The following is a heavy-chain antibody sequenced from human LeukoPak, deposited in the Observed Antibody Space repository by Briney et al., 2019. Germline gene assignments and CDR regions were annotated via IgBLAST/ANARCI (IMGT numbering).Heavy chain of an antibody. J-gene: IGHJ6*02. CDR1: GISLTNSGMC. V-gene: IGHV2-70*11. CDR2: TDWDDDK. Sequence: VSGPTLANPTQPLTLTCTFSGISLTNSGMCVSWIRQPPGMALERLARTDWDDDKHYSTSLKTRLNISKDTSKNQVVLTLTNMDPVDTATYFCARSYYHYGMDVWGQGSTVTVSS. CDR3: ARSYYHYGMDV.